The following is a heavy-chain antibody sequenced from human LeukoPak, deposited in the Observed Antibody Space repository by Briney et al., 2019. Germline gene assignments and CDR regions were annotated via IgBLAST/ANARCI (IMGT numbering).Heavy chain of an antibody. V-gene: IGHV4-39*07. CDR3: ARRPSAVYNWFDP. CDR1: GGSISSSSYY. Sequence: PSETLSLTCTVSGGSISSSSYYWGWIRQPPGKGLEWIGSIYYSGSTYYNPSLKSRVTMSIDTSKNQFSLKLNSVTAADTAVYFCARRPSAVYNWFDPWGQGTLVTVSS. CDR2: IYYSGST. D-gene: IGHD6-6*01. J-gene: IGHJ5*02.